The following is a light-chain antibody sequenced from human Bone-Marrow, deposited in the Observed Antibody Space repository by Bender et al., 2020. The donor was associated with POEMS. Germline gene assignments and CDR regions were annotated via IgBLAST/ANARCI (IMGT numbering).Light chain of an antibody. J-gene: IGLJ1*01. CDR1: SNNVGTYNL. V-gene: IGLV2-14*02. Sequence: QSALTQPASVSGSPGQSPTISCTGTSNNVGTYNLVSWYQHHPGKAPKLMIYDVGNRPSGVSSRFSGSKSGNTASLTISGLQADDEADYYCTSYTSSGTLYVFGTGTKVTVL. CDR3: TSYTSSGTLYV. CDR2: DVG.